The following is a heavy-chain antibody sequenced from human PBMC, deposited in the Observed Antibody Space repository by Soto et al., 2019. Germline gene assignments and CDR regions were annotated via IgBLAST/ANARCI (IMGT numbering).Heavy chain of an antibody. D-gene: IGHD1-7*01. CDR1: GDSVYSNSAA. V-gene: IGHV6-1*01. CDR2: TYYRSRWYN. J-gene: IGHJ6*03. Sequence: PSQTLALTYAISGDSVYSNSAAWNWIRQSPSRGLEWLGRTYYRSRWYNDYAVSVRSRITVNPDTSKNQFSLQLTSVTPEDTAVYYCAGTTSHQWYYMDVWGKGTTVTVS. CDR3: AGTTSHQWYYMDV.